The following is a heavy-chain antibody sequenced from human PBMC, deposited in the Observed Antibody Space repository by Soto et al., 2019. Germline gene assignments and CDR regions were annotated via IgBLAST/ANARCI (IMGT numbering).Heavy chain of an antibody. CDR1: GAAVITGRYY. CDR2: IYYLGST. Sequence: NPSETLSLTCTVSGAAVITGRYYWTWIRQPPGKGLEWIGNIYYLGSTNYNPSLKSRLTISVDTSKNQFSLKMTSVTAADTAVYYCAKEGRLLPRSGIDYWGQGTLVTVSS. D-gene: IGHD1-26*01. CDR3: AKEGRLLPRSGIDY. J-gene: IGHJ4*02. V-gene: IGHV4-61*01.